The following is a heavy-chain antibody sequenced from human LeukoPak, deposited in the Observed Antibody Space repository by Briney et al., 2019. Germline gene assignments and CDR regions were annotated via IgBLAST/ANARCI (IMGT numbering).Heavy chain of an antibody. V-gene: IGHV3-7*03. D-gene: IGHD4-17*01. J-gene: IGHJ4*02. CDR1: GFTFSSYW. CDR3: ARPRTVTTRFAPIDY. Sequence: GRSLRLSCAASGFTFSSYWMTWVRQAPGKGLEWVANVKQDGSEKYYVDSVKGRFTISRDNANNSLCLQMNSLRAEDTAVYYCARPRTVTTRFAPIDYWGQGNLVTVSS. CDR2: VKQDGSEK.